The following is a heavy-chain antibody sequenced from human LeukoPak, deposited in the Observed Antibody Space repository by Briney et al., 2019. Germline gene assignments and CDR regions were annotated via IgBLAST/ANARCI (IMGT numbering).Heavy chain of an antibody. V-gene: IGHV3-23*01. CDR1: GFTFNIYA. D-gene: IGHD6-13*01. Sequence: GGSLRLSCAVSGFTFNIYAMSWVRQAPGKGLEWVSLISSNGGSTYYADAVKGRFTTSRDNSKNTMYLQMNSLRAEDTAIYYCAKDLYSSSNDYWGQGTLVTVYS. J-gene: IGHJ4*02. CDR3: AKDLYSSSNDY. CDR2: ISSNGGST.